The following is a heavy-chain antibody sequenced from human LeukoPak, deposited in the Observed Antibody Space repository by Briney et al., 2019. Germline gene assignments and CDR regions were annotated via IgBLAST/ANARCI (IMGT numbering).Heavy chain of an antibody. CDR1: GGSINNYY. CDR2: IYTRGST. V-gene: IGHV4-4*07. J-gene: IGHJ3*02. Sequence: PSETMSLTCTVSGGSINNYYWSWIRQPAGKGLEWIGRIYTRGSTNYNPSLKSRVTMSVDTSKNQFSLKLSSVTAADTAVYYCARGRYCSADICSGGDAFDIWGQGTMVSVSS. D-gene: IGHD2-15*01. CDR3: ARGRYCSADICSGGDAFDI.